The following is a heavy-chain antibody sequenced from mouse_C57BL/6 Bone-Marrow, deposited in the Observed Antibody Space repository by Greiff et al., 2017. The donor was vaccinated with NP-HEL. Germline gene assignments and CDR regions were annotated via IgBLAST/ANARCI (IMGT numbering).Heavy chain of an antibody. Sequence: QVQLQQPGAELVMPGASVKLSCKASGYTFTSYWMHWVKQRPGQGLEWIGEIDPSDSYTNYNQKFKGKSTLTVDKSSSTAYMQLSSLTSEDSAVYYCARDDGSRYFDYWGQGTTLTVSS. D-gene: IGHD1-1*01. V-gene: IGHV1-69*01. CDR3: ARDDGSRYFDY. J-gene: IGHJ2*01. CDR2: IDPSDSYT. CDR1: GYTFTSYW.